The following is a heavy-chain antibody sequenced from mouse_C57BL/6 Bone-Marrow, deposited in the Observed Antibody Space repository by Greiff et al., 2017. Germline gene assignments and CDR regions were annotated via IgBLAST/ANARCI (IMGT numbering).Heavy chain of an antibody. CDR2: IWTGGGT. D-gene: IGHD1-1*01. Sequence: VQWVESGPGLVAPSQSLSITCTVFGFPLTSYAISWVRQPPGKGLEWLGVIWTGGGTNYNSALKSRLSTSKDNSKSKVFLKMNSLQTDDTARYYCARGGYGSRSWFAYWGQGTLVTVSA. J-gene: IGHJ3*01. CDR3: ARGGYGSRSWFAY. V-gene: IGHV2-9-1*01. CDR1: GFPLTSYA.